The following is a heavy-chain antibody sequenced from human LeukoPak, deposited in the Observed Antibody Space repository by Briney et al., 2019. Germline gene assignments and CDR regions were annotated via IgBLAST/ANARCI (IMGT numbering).Heavy chain of an antibody. D-gene: IGHD3-10*01. CDR3: ARVVVWFGELLHADY. J-gene: IGHJ4*02. V-gene: IGHV1-2*02. CDR2: INPNSGGT. Sequence: ASVKVSCKASGYTFTGYYMHWVRQAPGQGLEWMGWINPNSGGTNYAQKFQGRVTMTRDTSIGTAYMELSRLRSDDTAVYYCARVVVWFGELLHADYWGQGTLVTVSS. CDR1: GYTFTGYY.